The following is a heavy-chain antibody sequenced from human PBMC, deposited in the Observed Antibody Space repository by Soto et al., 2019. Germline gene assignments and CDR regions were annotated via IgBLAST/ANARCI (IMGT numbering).Heavy chain of an antibody. Sequence: PSETLSLTCAVYGGSFSGYYWSWIRQPPGKGLEWIGEINHSGSTNYNPSLKSRVTISVDTSRNQFSLKLSSVTAADTAVCYCARGPYDSSGYYSLGENYWGQGTLVTVSS. CDR1: GGSFSGYY. CDR3: ARGPYDSSGYYSLGENY. D-gene: IGHD3-22*01. J-gene: IGHJ4*02. V-gene: IGHV4-34*01. CDR2: INHSGST.